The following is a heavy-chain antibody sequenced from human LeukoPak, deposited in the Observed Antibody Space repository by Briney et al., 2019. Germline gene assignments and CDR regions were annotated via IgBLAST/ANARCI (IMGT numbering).Heavy chain of an antibody. CDR3: ARTYYYFPGSSSGSYNFDY. D-gene: IGHD3-10*01. CDR1: GGSISSDF. Sequence: PSETLSLTCTVSGGSISSDFWSWIRQPPGKGLEWIGYITYSGSTNYNPSLRSRVTISINTSRNQFSLKLSSVTAADTAIYYCARTYYYFPGSSSGSYNFDYWGQGTPVTVSS. V-gene: IGHV4-59*01. CDR2: ITYSGST. J-gene: IGHJ4*02.